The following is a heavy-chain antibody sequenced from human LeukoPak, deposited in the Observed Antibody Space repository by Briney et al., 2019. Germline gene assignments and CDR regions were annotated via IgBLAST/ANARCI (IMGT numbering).Heavy chain of an antibody. V-gene: IGHV3-23*01. CDR3: ANEGPYFDY. CDR1: GFTFSSYA. Sequence: QPGGSLRLSCAASGFTFSSYATTWVRQAPGKGLEWVSVISGDGGSIYYADSVEGRFTISRDNSKNTLYLQMNSLRAEDTALYYCANEGPYFDYWGQGTLVTVSS. CDR2: ISGDGGSI. J-gene: IGHJ4*02.